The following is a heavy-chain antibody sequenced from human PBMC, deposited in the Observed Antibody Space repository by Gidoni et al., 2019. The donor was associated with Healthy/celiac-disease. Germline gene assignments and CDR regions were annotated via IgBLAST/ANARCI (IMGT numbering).Heavy chain of an antibody. J-gene: IGHJ4*02. D-gene: IGHD2-2*01. Sequence: QVQLVESVGGVVQPGRSLRLSCAASGFSFSRYAMHWVGQAPGKGLEWVAVISYDGSNKYYADSVKGRLTISRDNSKNTLYLQMNSLRAEDTAVYYCARDLGYCSSTSCYWGFDYWGQGTLVTVSS. CDR1: GFSFSRYA. CDR3: ARDLGYCSSTSCYWGFDY. CDR2: ISYDGSNK. V-gene: IGHV3-30-3*01.